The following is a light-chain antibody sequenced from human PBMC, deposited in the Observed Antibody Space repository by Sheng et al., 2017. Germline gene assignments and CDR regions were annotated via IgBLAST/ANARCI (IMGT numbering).Light chain of an antibody. CDR3: QLYDHSLWT. CDR2: GAS. CDR1: QSVSSY. J-gene: IGKJ1*01. Sequence: EIVLTQSPATLSLSPGERATLSCRASQSVSSYLAWYQQKPGQAPRLLIYGASRRATGIPDRFSGSGSGTDFTLTISRLEPEDFEMYYCQLYDHSLWTFGQGTKVEIE. V-gene: IGKV3-20*01.